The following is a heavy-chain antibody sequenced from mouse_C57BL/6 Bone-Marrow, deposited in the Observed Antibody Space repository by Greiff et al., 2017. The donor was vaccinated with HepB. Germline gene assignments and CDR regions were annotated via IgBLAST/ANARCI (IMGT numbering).Heavy chain of an antibody. V-gene: IGHV10-3*01. CDR2: IRSKSSNYAT. CDR1: GFTFNTYA. Sequence: EVQGVESGGGLVQPKGSLKLSCAASGFTFNTYAMHWVRQAPGKGLEWVARIRSKSSNYATYYADSVKDRFTISRDDSQSMLYLQMNNLKTEDTAMYYCVRDGLPYYGSSYWYFDVWGTGTTVTVSS. J-gene: IGHJ1*03. CDR3: VRDGLPYYGSSYWYFDV. D-gene: IGHD1-1*01.